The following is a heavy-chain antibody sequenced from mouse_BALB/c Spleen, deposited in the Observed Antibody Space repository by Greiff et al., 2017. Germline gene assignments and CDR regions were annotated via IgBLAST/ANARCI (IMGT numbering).Heavy chain of an antibody. CDR1: GFAFSSYT. D-gene: IGHD4-1*01. J-gene: IGHJ4*01. Sequence: EVQGVESGGGLVKPGGSLKLSCAASGFAFSSYTMSWVRQTPEKRLEWVATISSGGSYTYYPDSVKGRFTISRDNAKNTLYLQMSSLKSEDTAMYYCTRELTGPYYAMDYWGQGTSVTVSS. V-gene: IGHV5-6-4*01. CDR2: ISSGGSYT. CDR3: TRELTGPYYAMDY.